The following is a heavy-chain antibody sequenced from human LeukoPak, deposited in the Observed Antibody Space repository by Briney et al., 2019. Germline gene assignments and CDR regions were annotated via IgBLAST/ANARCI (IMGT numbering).Heavy chain of an antibody. V-gene: IGHV3-30*02. CDR3: ARDGPLSSSSQWYFDY. Sequence: GGSLRLSCAASGFTFSSYGMHWVRQAPGKGLEWVAFIRYDGSNKYYADPVKGRFTISRDNSKNTLYLQMNSLRAEDTAVYYCARDGPLSSSSQWYFDYWGQGTLVTVSS. CDR2: IRYDGSNK. D-gene: IGHD6-13*01. CDR1: GFTFSSYG. J-gene: IGHJ4*02.